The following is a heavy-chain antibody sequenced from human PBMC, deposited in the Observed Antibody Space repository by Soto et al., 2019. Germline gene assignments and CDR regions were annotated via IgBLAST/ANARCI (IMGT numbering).Heavy chain of an antibody. CDR2: IIPIFGTA. CDR1: GGTFSSYA. J-gene: IGHJ3*02. CDR3: ARREMATIMAAFDI. V-gene: IGHV1-69*01. D-gene: IGHD5-12*01. Sequence: QVQLVQSGAEVKKPGSSVKVSCKASGGTFSSYAISWVRQAPGQGLEWMGGIIPIFGTANYAQKFQGRVTIAAGESTSTAYMELSSLRSEDTAVYYCARREMATIMAAFDIWGQGTMVTVSS.